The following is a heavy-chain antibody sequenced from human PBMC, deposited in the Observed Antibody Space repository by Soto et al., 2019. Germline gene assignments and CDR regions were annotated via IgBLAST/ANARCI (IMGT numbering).Heavy chain of an antibody. V-gene: IGHV3-30*03. CDR1: GFTFSSYG. CDR3: XXXRFRIAXXXPFDY. J-gene: IGHJ4*02. D-gene: IGHD6-13*01. Sequence: QVQLVESGGGVVQPGRSLRLSCAASGFTFSSYGMHWVRQAPGKGLEWVAVISYDGSNKYYADSVKGRFTISRDNSKNXXXXXXXXXXXXXXXXXXXXXXRFRIAXXXPFDYWGQGTLVTVSS. CDR2: ISYDGSNK.